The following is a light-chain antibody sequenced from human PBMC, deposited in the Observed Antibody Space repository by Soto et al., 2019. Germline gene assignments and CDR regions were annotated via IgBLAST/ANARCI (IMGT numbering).Light chain of an antibody. J-gene: IGKJ3*01. CDR3: QQSYRTPTFT. CDR1: QSISSF. Sequence: DIQMTQSPSSLSASVGDRVTITCRASQSISSFLNWYQQKPGKAPKLLIYSASRLESGVPSRFSGSGSGTDFTLTINSLQPEDFAIYYCQQSYRTPTFTFGPGTKVDV. V-gene: IGKV1-39*01. CDR2: SAS.